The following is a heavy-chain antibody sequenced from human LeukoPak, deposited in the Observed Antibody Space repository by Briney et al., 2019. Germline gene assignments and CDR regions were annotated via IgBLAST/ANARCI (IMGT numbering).Heavy chain of an antibody. CDR2: IYYSGST. Sequence: SETLSHTCTVSGGSISSYYWSWIRQPPGKGLEWIGYIYYSGSTNYNPSLKSRVTISIDTSKNQFSLKLSSVTAADTAVYYCARGGYGSGSYFRYYYYYMDVWGKGTTVTVSS. V-gene: IGHV4-59*01. J-gene: IGHJ6*03. CDR3: ARGGYGSGSYFRYYYYYMDV. CDR1: GGSISSYY. D-gene: IGHD3-10*01.